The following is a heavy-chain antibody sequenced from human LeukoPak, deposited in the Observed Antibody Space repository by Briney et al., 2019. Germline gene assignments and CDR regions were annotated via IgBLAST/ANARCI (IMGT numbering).Heavy chain of an antibody. CDR2: IYYSGST. V-gene: IGHV4-59*01. Sequence: SETLSLTCTVSGGSISSYYWSWIRQPPGKGLEWIGYIYYSGSTNYNPSLKSRVTISVDTSKNQFSLKLSSVTAADTAVYYCARINSGGWSWGCSAPWGQGPLFPVS. CDR1: GGSISSYY. J-gene: IGHJ5*02. D-gene: IGHD6-19*01. CDR3: ARINSGGWSWGCSAP.